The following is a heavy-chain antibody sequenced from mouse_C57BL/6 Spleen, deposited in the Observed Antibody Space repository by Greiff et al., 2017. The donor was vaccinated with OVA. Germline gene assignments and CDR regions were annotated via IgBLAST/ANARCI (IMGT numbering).Heavy chain of an antibody. CDR1: GYTFTSYW. CDR3: ARRYYYGSSGTYWYFDV. J-gene: IGHJ1*03. Sequence: QVQLQQSGAELVRPGSSVKLSCKASGYTFTSYWMHWVKQRPIQGLEWIGNIDPSDSETHYNQKFKDKATLTVDKSSSTAYMQLSSLTSEDSAVYYCARRYYYGSSGTYWYFDVWGTGTTVTVSS. V-gene: IGHV1-52*01. D-gene: IGHD1-1*01. CDR2: IDPSDSET.